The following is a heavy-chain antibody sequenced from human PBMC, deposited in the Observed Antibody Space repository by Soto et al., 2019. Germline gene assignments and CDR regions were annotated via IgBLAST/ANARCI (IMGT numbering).Heavy chain of an antibody. CDR3: AREDSYGWSGESLDV. CDR1: GDSLRGQS. CDR2: IDQSGGT. V-gene: IGHV4-34*01. J-gene: IGHJ6*02. D-gene: IGHD6-19*01. Sequence: QVQLQQWGAGLLKASETLSLTCAVVGDSLRGQSWNWIRRSPGKGLEWIGEIDQSGGTNYNPSLKSRAIISDDTSKNQFSLTLTSVTAADTAVYYCAREDSYGWSGESLDVWGQGTTVTVSS.